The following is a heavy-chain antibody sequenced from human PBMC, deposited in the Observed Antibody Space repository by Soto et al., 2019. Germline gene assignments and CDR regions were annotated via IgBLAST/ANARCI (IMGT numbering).Heavy chain of an antibody. CDR3: AIRDYDYIWGSYRLDDY. J-gene: IGHJ4*02. D-gene: IGHD3-16*02. CDR1: GYTFTSYD. V-gene: IGHV1-8*01. CDR2: MNPNSGNT. Sequence: QVQLVQSGAEVKKPGASVKVSCKASGYTFTSYDINWVRQATGQGLEWMGWMNPNSGNTGYAQKFKGRVTMTRNTSISTAYMELSSLRSEDTAVYYCAIRDYDYIWGSYRLDDYWGQGTLVTVSS.